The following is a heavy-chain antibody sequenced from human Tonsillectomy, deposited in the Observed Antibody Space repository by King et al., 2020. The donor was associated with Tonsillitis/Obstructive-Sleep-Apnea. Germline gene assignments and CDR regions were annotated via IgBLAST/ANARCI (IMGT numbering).Heavy chain of an antibody. CDR1: GGSISTYY. CDR3: ARDGVLGD. D-gene: IGHD3-10*02. CDR2: ISYSGNT. V-gene: IGHV4-59*13. J-gene: IGHJ4*02. Sequence: VQLQESGPGLVKPSETLSLTCTVSGGSISTYYWSWIRQPPGKGLEWIGYISYSGNTNYNPSLRSRITLSLDTSKNQFSLKLSSVTAADTAVYYCARDGVLGDGGQGTLVTVSS.